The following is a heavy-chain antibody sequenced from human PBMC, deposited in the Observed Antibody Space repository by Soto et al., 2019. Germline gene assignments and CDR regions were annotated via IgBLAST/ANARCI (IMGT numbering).Heavy chain of an antibody. D-gene: IGHD1-20*01. CDR3: ARDQTGITTTGGGRIDH. CDR1: GFTFSTHA. J-gene: IGHJ4*02. Sequence: QVQLVESGGGVVQPGRSLRLSCAASGFTFSTHAMHWVRQAPGKGLECVAIVSFDGSNKYYADSVKGRFTISRDNSKNTLYLQMSGLTPEDTAVYYCARDQTGITTTGGGRIDHLGQGPLVTVSS. V-gene: IGHV3-30-3*01. CDR2: VSFDGSNK.